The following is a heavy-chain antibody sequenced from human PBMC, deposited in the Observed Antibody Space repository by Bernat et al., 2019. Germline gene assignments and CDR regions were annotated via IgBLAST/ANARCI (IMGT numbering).Heavy chain of an antibody. Sequence: QVQLVQSGAEVKKPGASVKVSCKASGYTFTSYYMHWVRQAPGQGLEWMGIINPSGGSTNYAQKFQGRVTMTRDTSTGTVYIELSSLRSDDTAVYYCARDYTTTVTTYLDVWGQGTTVTVSS. CDR1: GYTFTSYY. CDR2: INPSGGST. D-gene: IGHD4-17*01. CDR3: ARDYTTTVTTYLDV. V-gene: IGHV1-46*01. J-gene: IGHJ6*02.